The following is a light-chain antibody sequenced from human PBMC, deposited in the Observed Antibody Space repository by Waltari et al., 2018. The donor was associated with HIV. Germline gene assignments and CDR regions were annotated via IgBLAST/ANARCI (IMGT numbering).Light chain of an antibody. J-gene: IGLJ1*01. CDR1: LSDLGSYHS. CDR2: QVT. Sequence: QSAMTQPASVSGSPGHSTTISCTGTLSDLGSYHSGPWYQQQSGKAPQVIIFQVTKRPSGISDRFTASKSGKAASLNISGLRPDDEGTYYCSSYAGRNTDVFGSGTAVSVL. CDR3: SSYAGRNTDV. V-gene: IGLV2-23*02.